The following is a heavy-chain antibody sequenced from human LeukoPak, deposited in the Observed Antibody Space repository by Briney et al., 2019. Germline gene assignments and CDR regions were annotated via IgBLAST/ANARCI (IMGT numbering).Heavy chain of an antibody. CDR2: IYSGGST. CDR3: AKDGRVVVAAMDY. CDR1: GFTVSSNY. D-gene: IGHD2-15*01. J-gene: IGHJ4*02. Sequence: HAGGSLRLSCAASGFTVSSNYMSWVRQAPGKGLEWVSVIYSGGSTYYADSVKGRFTISRDNSKNTLYLQMNSLRAEDTAVYYCAKDGRVVVAAMDYWGQGTLVTVSS. V-gene: IGHV3-53*01.